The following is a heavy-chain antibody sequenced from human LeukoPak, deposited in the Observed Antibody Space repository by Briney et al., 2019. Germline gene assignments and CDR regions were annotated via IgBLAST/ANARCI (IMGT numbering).Heavy chain of an antibody. V-gene: IGHV4-30-2*01. Sequence: SQTLSLTCTVSGGSISSGGYYWSWIRQPPGKGLEWIGYIYHSGSTYYNPSLKSRVTISVDRSKNQFSLKLSSVTAADTAVYYCARAEEQTVPYYFDYWGQGTLVTVSS. CDR2: IYHSGST. D-gene: IGHD1/OR15-1a*01. CDR1: GGSISSGGYY. CDR3: ARAEEQTVPYYFDY. J-gene: IGHJ4*02.